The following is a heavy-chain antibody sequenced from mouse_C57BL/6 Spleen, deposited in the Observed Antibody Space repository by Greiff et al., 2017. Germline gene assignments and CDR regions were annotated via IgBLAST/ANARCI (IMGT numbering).Heavy chain of an antibody. D-gene: IGHD2-3*01. V-gene: IGHV1-15*01. CDR1: GYTFTDYE. J-gene: IGHJ3*01. CDR2: IDPETGGT. CDR3: TRSGGDGYSFAY. Sequence: VQLQQSGAELVRPGASVTLSCKASGYTFTDYEMHWVKQTPVHGLEWIGAIDPETGGTAYNQKFKGKAILTADKSSSTAYMELRSLTSEDSAVYYCTRSGGDGYSFAYWGQGTLVTVAA.